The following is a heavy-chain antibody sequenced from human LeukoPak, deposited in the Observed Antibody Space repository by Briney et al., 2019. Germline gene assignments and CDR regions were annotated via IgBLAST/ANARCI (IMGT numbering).Heavy chain of an antibody. CDR1: GYTFTSYY. CDR2: INPSCGST. D-gene: IGHD3-22*01. V-gene: IGHV1-46*01. J-gene: IGHJ6*03. Sequence: ASVKVSCKASGYTFTSYYMHWVRQAPGQGLEWMGIINPSCGSTSYAQKFQGRVTMTRDTSTSTVYMELSSLRSEDTAVYYCARGVGGYPRWYYYYYMDVWGKGTTVTVSS. CDR3: ARGVGGYPRWYYYYYMDV.